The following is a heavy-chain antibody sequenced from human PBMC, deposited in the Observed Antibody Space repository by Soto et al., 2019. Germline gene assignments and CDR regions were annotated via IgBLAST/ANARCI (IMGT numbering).Heavy chain of an antibody. CDR1: GGSFSGYY. CDR2: INHSGST. J-gene: IGHJ3*02. CDR3: ARENAVTTLNWRRNINPSNDAFDI. D-gene: IGHD4-4*01. Sequence: PSETLSLTCAVYGGSFSGYYWSWIRQPPGKGLEWIGEINHSGSTNYNPSLKSRVTISVDTSKNQFSLKLSSVTAADTAVYYCARENAVTTLNWRRNINPSNDAFDIWGQGTMVTV. V-gene: IGHV4-34*01.